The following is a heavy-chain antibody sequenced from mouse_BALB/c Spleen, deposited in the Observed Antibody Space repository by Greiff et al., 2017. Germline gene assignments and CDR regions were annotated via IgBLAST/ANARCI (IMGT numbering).Heavy chain of an antibody. J-gene: IGHJ4*01. CDR2: ISYSGST. Sequence: VQLKESGPGLVKPSQSLSLTCTVTGYSITSDYAWNWIRQFPGNKLEWMGYISYSGSTSYNPSLKSRISITRDTSKNQFFLQLNSVTTEDTATYYCARLATVVARAMDYWGQGTSVTVSS. CDR3: ARLATVVARAMDY. V-gene: IGHV3-2*02. D-gene: IGHD1-1*01. CDR1: GYSITSDYA.